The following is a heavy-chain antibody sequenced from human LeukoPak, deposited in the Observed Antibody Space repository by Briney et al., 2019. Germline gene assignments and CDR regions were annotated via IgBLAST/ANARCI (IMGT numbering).Heavy chain of an antibody. CDR2: ISSSGSTI. Sequence: PGGSLRLSCAASGFTFSSYEMNWVRQAPGKGLEWVSYISSSGSTIYYADSVKGRFTISRDNAKNSLYLQMNSLRAEDTAVYYCARLATVTTWGANDSVSNWGQGTLVTVSS. V-gene: IGHV3-48*03. CDR3: ARLATVTTWGANDSVSN. D-gene: IGHD4-11*01. J-gene: IGHJ4*02. CDR1: GFTFSSYE.